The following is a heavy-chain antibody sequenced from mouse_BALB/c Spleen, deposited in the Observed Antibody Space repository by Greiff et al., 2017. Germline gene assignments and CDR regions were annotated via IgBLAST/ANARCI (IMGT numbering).Heavy chain of an antibody. CDR3: AREGVSFDY. CDR2: IDPANGNT. CDR1: GFNINDTY. V-gene: IGHV14-3*02. J-gene: IGHJ2*01. Sequence: EVQLHQSGAELVKPGASVKLSCTASGFNINDTYMHWVKQRPEQGLEWIGRIDPANGNTKYDPKFQGKATITADTSSNTAYLQLSSLTSEDTAVYDCAREGVSFDYWGQGTTLTVSA.